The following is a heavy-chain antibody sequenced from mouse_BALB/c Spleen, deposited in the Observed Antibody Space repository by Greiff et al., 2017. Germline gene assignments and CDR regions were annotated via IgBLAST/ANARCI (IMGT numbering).Heavy chain of an antibody. J-gene: IGHJ2*01. D-gene: IGHD2-1*01. CDR2: IRLKSNNYAT. Sequence: EVQLVESGGGLVQPGGSMKLSCVASGFTFSNYWMNWVRQSPEKGLEWVAEIRLKSNNYATHYAESVKGRFTISRDDSKSSVYLQMNNLRAEDTGIYYGTREYGNDFDYWGQGTTLTVSS. CDR1: GFTFSNYW. V-gene: IGHV6-6*02. CDR3: TREYGNDFDY.